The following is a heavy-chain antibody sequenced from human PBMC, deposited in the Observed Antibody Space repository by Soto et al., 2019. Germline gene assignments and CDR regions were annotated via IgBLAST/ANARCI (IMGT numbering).Heavy chain of an antibody. CDR2: ISGSGGST. Sequence: GGSLRLSCAASGFTFSSYAMSWVRQAPGKGLEWVSAISGSGGSTYYADSVKGRFTISRDNSKNTLYLQMNSLRAEDTAVYYCAAASGLRALSYYYGMDVWGQGITVTVSS. CDR1: GFTFSSYA. J-gene: IGHJ6*02. V-gene: IGHV3-23*01. CDR3: AAASGLRALSYYYGMDV. D-gene: IGHD6-13*01.